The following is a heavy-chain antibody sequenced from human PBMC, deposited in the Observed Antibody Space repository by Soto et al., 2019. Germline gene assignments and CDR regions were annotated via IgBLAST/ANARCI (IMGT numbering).Heavy chain of an antibody. D-gene: IGHD6-13*01. V-gene: IGHV1-18*01. CDR1: GYTFTRYG. CDR2: ISAYNGNK. Sequence: QVQLVQSGAEVKKPGASVKVSCKASGYTFTRYGISWVRQAPGQGLEWMGWISAYNGNKKYAQKLQGRVSMTTDTTTSTSYMELRSLRSDDTAVYYCARDRGQQLFDYWGQGTLVTVSS. J-gene: IGHJ4*02. CDR3: ARDRGQQLFDY.